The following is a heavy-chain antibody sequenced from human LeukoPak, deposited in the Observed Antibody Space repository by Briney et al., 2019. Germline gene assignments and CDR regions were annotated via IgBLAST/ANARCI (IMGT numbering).Heavy chain of an antibody. Sequence: GRSLRLSCAASGFTFDDYAMHWVRQAPGKGLEWVSGISWNSGSIGYADSVKGRFTISRDNAKNSLYLQMNSLRAAATALYSCAKDPGLYTLEYFDYWGQGTLVTVSS. CDR3: AKDPGLYTLEYFDY. CDR2: ISWNSGSI. V-gene: IGHV3-9*01. CDR1: GFTFDDYA. J-gene: IGHJ4*02. D-gene: IGHD1-1*01.